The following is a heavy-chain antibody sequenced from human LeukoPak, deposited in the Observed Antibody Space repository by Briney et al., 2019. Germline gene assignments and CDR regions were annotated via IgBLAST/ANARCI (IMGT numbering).Heavy chain of an antibody. J-gene: IGHJ4*02. V-gene: IGHV5-51*01. Sequence: GESLKISCKGSGYSFTSYWINWVRQMPGKGLEWMGIIYPGDSDTRYSPSFQGQVTISADKSISTAYLQWSSLKASDTAMYYCARHIEYYYGSGSYFDYWGQGTLVTVSS. CDR1: GYSFTSYW. CDR2: IYPGDSDT. D-gene: IGHD3-10*01. CDR3: ARHIEYYYGSGSYFDY.